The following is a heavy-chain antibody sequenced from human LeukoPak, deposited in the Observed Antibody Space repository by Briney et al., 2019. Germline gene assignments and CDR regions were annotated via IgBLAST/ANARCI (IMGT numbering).Heavy chain of an antibody. CDR3: AKHYCSGGSCSYYYYYGMDV. V-gene: IGHV3-23*01. Sequence: PGGSLRLSCAASGFTFSSYAMSWVRQAPGKGLEWVSAISGSGGSTYYADSVKGRFTISRDNSKNTLYLQMNSLRAEDTAVYYCAKHYCSGGSCSYYYYYGMDVWGQGTTVTVSS. CDR1: GFTFSSYA. CDR2: ISGSGGST. D-gene: IGHD2-15*01. J-gene: IGHJ6*02.